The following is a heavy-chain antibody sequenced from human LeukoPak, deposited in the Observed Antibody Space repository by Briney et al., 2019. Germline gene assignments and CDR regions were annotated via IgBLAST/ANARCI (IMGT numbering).Heavy chain of an antibody. CDR3: AKDPYTWELPQYYFDY. CDR1: GFTFSSYA. CDR2: ISGSGGST. Sequence: PGGSLRLSCAASGFTFSSYAMSWVRQAPGKGLEWVSAISGSGGSTYYADSVKGRFTISRDNSKNTLYLQMNSLRAEDTAVYYCAKDPYTWELPQYYFDYWGQGTLVTVSS. V-gene: IGHV3-23*01. D-gene: IGHD1-26*01. J-gene: IGHJ4*02.